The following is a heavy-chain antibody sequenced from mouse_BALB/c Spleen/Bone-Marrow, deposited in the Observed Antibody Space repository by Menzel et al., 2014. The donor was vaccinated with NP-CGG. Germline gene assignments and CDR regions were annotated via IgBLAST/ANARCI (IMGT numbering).Heavy chain of an antibody. CDR1: GVTFTDYY. CDR2: IRNKANGHTT. Sequence: EVQRVESGGGLVQPGGSLRLSCATSGVTFTDYYMSWVRQPPGKALEWLGFIRNKANGHTTEYSASVKGRFTISRDNSQSILYLQMNTLRAEDSATYYCARDINDGYYWYFDVWGAGTTVTVSS. D-gene: IGHD2-3*01. V-gene: IGHV7-3*02. CDR3: ARDINDGYYWYFDV. J-gene: IGHJ1*01.